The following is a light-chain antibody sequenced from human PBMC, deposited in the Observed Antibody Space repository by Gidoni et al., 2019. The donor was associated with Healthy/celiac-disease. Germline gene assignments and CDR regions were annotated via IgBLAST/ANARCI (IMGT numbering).Light chain of an antibody. CDR2: DAS. CDR3: QQYDNLIT. J-gene: IGKJ5*01. CDR1: QDISNY. V-gene: IGKV1-33*01. Sequence: DIQMTQSPSSLSASVRDRVTITCQAIQDISNYLTWYQQKPGKAPKLLIYDASNLETGVPSRFSGSGSWTDFTYTISSLQPEDIATYDFQQYDNLITFGQGTRLEIK.